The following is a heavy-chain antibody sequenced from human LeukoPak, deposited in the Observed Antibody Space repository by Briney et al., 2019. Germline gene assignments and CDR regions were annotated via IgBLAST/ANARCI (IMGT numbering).Heavy chain of an antibody. CDR3: ARSVSAYAGRGWFDP. D-gene: IGHD5-12*01. Sequence: SETLSLTCGVSGGSIRSLGYSWGWIRQPPGKGLEWIASMYYTGTTYYNPSLKSRVTMSVDTSKNQFSLNLTSVTAADTAVFYCARSVSAYAGRGWFDPWGQGTLVTVSS. CDR2: MYYTGTT. V-gene: IGHV4-39*07. J-gene: IGHJ5*02. CDR1: GGSIRSLGYS.